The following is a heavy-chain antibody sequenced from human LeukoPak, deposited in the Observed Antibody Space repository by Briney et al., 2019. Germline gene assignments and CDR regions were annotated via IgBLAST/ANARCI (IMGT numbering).Heavy chain of an antibody. CDR3: ARAYGSGSSYHPDY. CDR2: INPNSGGT. Sequence: GASVKVSCKASGYTFTSYGISWVRQAPGQGLEYMGWINPNSGGTNSSQKFQDRVTLTRDTSISTAYMELSSLTSDDTAVYYCARAYGSGSSYHPDYWGQGTLVTVSS. CDR1: GYTFTSYG. J-gene: IGHJ4*02. V-gene: IGHV1-2*02. D-gene: IGHD3-10*01.